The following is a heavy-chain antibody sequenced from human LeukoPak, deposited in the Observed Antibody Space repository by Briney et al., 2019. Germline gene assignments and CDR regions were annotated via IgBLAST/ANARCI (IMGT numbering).Heavy chain of an antibody. V-gene: IGHV4-59*08. CDR2: VSYSGTT. CDR1: GGSFNRYY. D-gene: IGHD3-9*01. J-gene: IGHJ4*02. Sequence: SEPLSLTCTVSGGSFNRYYWSWLRQPPGKGLEWIGFVSYSGTTDYNPSLKSRVTISKDTSKSQLSLKLTSVTAADTAVYYCARHPSADPAYFFDYWGQGTLVTVSS. CDR3: ARHPSADPAYFFDY.